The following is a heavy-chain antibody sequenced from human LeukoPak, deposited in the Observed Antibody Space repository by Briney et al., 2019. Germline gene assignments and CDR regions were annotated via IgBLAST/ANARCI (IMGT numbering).Heavy chain of an antibody. CDR2: IKSKTDGGTT. Sequence: GGSLRLSCVVSGSTFSSYDMNWVRQAPGKGLEWVGRIKSKTDGGTTDYTAPVKGRFTISRDDSKNTVYLQMNSLKIEDTAVYYCTARSSPWGQGTLVTVSS. J-gene: IGHJ4*02. CDR3: TARSSP. CDR1: GSTFSSYD. V-gene: IGHV3-15*01.